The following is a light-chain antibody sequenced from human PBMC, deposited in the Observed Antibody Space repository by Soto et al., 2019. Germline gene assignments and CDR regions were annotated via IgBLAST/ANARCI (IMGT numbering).Light chain of an antibody. CDR1: QSVSSSY. V-gene: IGKV3-20*01. J-gene: IGKJ1*01. Sequence: EIVLTQSPGTLSLSPGERATLSCRASQSVSSSYLAWYQQKPGQAPRLLIYGASSRATGIPDRFSGSGSGTDFTLTISRLESEDIAVYYCQQYGSSPTFGQGTKVDSK. CDR3: QQYGSSPT. CDR2: GAS.